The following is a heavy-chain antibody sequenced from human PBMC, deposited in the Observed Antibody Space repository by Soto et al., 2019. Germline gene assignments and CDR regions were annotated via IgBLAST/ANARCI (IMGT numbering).Heavy chain of an antibody. CDR1: GDSIRRSDYY. V-gene: IGHV4-31*03. CDR2: IYYSGST. Sequence: SETLSLTCTVSGDSIRRSDYYWSWVRQYPGRGLEWIGYIYYSGSTFYNPSLMSRVAISVDTSRNLFSLSLTSVTDADTAVYYCARVEPLIRSFGYFDYWGQGIRVTVSS. CDR3: ARVEPLIRSFGYFDY. J-gene: IGHJ4*02. D-gene: IGHD3-9*01.